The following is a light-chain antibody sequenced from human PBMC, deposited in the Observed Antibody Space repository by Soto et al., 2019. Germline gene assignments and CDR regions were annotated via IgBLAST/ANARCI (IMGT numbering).Light chain of an antibody. CDR1: SSDVGGYAY. Sequence: QSALTQPASVSGSPGQTITISCTGTSSDVGGYAYVSWYQQYPGKVPILLISEVSNRPSGVSHRFSGSRSGNTASLTISWPQAEDEADCHCSSNTSSTTPVFVGGTKLTVL. V-gene: IGLV2-14*01. J-gene: IGLJ2*01. CDR2: EVS. CDR3: SSNTSSTTPV.